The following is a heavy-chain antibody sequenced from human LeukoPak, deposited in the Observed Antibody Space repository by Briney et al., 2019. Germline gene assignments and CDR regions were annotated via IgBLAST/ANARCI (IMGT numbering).Heavy chain of an antibody. V-gene: IGHV4-34*01. CDR2: INHSGST. J-gene: IGHJ4*02. Sequence: SETLSLTCAVYDGSFSTYYWSWIRQPPGKGLEWIGEINHSGSTNYNPSLKSRVTISFDTSKNHFSLKLSSVTAADTAVYYCARGYCSGGSCLFDYWGQGTLVTVSS. CDR1: DGSFSTYY. CDR3: ARGYCSGGSCLFDY. D-gene: IGHD2-15*01.